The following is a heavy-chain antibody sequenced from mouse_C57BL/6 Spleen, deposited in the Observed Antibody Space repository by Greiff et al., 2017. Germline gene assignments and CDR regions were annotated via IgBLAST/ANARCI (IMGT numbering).Heavy chain of an antibody. CDR3: ARLGYYGSSSYWYFDV. V-gene: IGHV1-80*01. CDR2: IYPGDGDT. CDR1: GYAFSSYW. D-gene: IGHD1-1*01. J-gene: IGHJ1*03. Sequence: VQLQQSGAELVKPGASVKISCKASGYAFSSYWMNWVKQRPGKGLEWIGQIYPGDGDTNYNGKFKGKATLTADKSSSTAYMQLSSLTSEDSAVXFCARLGYYGSSSYWYFDVWGTGTTVTVSS.